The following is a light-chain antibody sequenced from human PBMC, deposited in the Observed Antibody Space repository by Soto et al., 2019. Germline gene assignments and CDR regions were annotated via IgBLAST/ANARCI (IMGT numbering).Light chain of an antibody. CDR2: AAS. CDR1: QGISTY. V-gene: IGKV1-8*01. J-gene: IGKJ2*01. Sequence: IRMPQSPSSFSASTGDRVTITCRASQGISTYLAWYQQKPGKAPKLLIYAASTLQSGVPSRFSGSGSGTEFILTISSLQPDDFATYYCQQYKAYPYTFAQGTKVDNK. CDR3: QQYKAYPYT.